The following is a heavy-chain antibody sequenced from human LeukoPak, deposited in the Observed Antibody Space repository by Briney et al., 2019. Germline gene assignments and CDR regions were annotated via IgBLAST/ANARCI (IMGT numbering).Heavy chain of an antibody. CDR2: IYTSGSN. CDR3: ARGYSGYSYYYMDV. J-gene: IGHJ6*03. D-gene: IGHD5-12*01. Sequence: SETLSLTCTVSGGSISSYYWSWIRQPAGKGLEWIGRIYTSGSNNYNPSLKSRVNMSVHTYKNQFSLKQSSVTAADTAVYYCARGYSGYSYYYMDVWGKGTTVTISS. V-gene: IGHV4-4*07. CDR1: GGSISSYY.